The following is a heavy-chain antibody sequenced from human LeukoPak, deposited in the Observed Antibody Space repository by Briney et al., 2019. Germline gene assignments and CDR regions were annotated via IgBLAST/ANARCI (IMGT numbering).Heavy chain of an antibody. Sequence: PSETLSLTCTVSGASISSYCWSWIRQPPGKGLEWIGYISYSEGSNYNPSLESRVTISLDTSKNQFSLKLTSVTATDTAVYYCARLSGSYYGSVDYWGQGSLVTVSS. CDR2: ISYSEGS. CDR3: ARLSGSYYGSVDY. V-gene: IGHV4-59*08. J-gene: IGHJ4*02. CDR1: GASISSYC. D-gene: IGHD1-26*01.